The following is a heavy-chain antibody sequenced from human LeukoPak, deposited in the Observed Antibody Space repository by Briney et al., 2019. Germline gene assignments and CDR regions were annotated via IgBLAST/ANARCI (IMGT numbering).Heavy chain of an antibody. J-gene: IGHJ4*02. CDR2: IWYDGSNK. CDR3: AKDRIAAADYYFDY. Sequence: GGTLRLSCAASGFTFSSYGMHWVRQAPGKGLEWVAVIWYDGSNKYYADSVKGRFTISRDNSKNTLYLQMNSLRAEDTAVYYCAKDRIAAADYYFDYWGQGTLVTVSS. CDR1: GFTFSSYG. D-gene: IGHD6-13*01. V-gene: IGHV3-33*06.